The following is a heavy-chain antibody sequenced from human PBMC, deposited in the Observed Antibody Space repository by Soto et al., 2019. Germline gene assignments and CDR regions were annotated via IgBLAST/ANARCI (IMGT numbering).Heavy chain of an antibody. CDR1: GFTFSSYA. V-gene: IGHV3-23*01. J-gene: IGHJ6*03. D-gene: IGHD4-4*01. CDR2: ISGSGGST. CDR3: AKDPFLMTTGYYYMDV. Sequence: GGSLRLSCAASGFTFSSYAMSWVRQAPGKGLEWVSAISGSGGSTYYADSVKGRFTISRDNSKNTLYLQMNSLRAEDTAVYYCAKDPFLMTTGYYYMDVWGKGTTVTVSS.